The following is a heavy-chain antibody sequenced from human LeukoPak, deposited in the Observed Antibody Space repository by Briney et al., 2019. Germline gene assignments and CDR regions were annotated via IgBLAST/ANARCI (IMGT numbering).Heavy chain of an antibody. CDR3: ARPYDTRGYFPDY. J-gene: IGHJ4*02. D-gene: IGHD3-22*01. Sequence: SGGSLRLSCATSGFTFSDSWMNWVRQAPGRGLEWVASIKEDESDVYYVDSVKGRFTISRDNAKNSLYLQMSSLRVEDTAVYYCARPYDTRGYFPDYWGQGTLVTVSS. CDR1: GFTFSDSW. V-gene: IGHV3-7*01. CDR2: IKEDESDV.